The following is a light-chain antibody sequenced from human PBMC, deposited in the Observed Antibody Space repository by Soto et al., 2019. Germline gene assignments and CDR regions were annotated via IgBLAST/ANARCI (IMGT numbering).Light chain of an antibody. J-gene: IGKJ1*01. CDR3: KQSYSTPFT. CDR2: AAS. CDR1: QSISSY. V-gene: IGKV1-39*01. Sequence: DIQMTKSPSSLSASVGDRVTITCRASQSISSYLNWYQQKPGKAHKLLIYAASSLQSGVQSRFSGSGSGTDFTLTIRSLQPEDFATYYCKQSYSTPFTFGQGTKVDI.